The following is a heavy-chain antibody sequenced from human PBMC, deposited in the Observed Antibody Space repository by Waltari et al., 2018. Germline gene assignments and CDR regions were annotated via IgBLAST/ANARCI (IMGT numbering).Heavy chain of an antibody. CDR1: GYTFTGYY. V-gene: IGHV1-2*06. CDR3: ARDRVAGYYYGMDV. D-gene: IGHD6-19*01. Sequence: QVQLVQSGAEVKKPGASVKVSCKASGYTFTGYYMHWVRQAPGQGLEWMGRINPNSGGTNYEQKFQGRVTMTRDTSISTAYMELSRLRSDDTAGYYCARDRVAGYYYGMDVWGQGTTVTVSS. CDR2: INPNSGGT. J-gene: IGHJ6*02.